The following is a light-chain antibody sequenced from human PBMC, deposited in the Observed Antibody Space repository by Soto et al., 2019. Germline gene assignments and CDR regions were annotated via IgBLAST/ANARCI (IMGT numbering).Light chain of an antibody. CDR1: RSNIGSNY. Sequence: QSVLTQPPSASGTPGQRVTISCSGSRSNIGSNYVYWYQQVPGTAPKLLIYRNNQRPSGVPDRFSLSKSGTLASLAISGLRSEDEADYYCAAWDDSLSGPVFGGGTKLTVL. J-gene: IGLJ2*01. V-gene: IGLV1-47*01. CDR2: RNN. CDR3: AAWDDSLSGPV.